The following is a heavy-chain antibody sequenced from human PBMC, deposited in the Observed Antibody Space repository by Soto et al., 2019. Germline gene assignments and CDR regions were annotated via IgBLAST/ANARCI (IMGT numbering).Heavy chain of an antibody. CDR2: IFHGGSA. CDR3: ARGRVVVPAAVMFNCLDP. D-gene: IGHD2-2*01. CDR1: GAPTTWGDYS. Sequence: SETLSLTCAISGAPTTWGDYSWNWIRQPPGKGLEWIGYIFHGGSAYYNPSLRSRVSISVGRSRTQFSLKMSSVTAADTAVYYCARGRVVVPAAVMFNCLDPWGQGALVTVSS. V-gene: IGHV4-30-2*01. J-gene: IGHJ5*02.